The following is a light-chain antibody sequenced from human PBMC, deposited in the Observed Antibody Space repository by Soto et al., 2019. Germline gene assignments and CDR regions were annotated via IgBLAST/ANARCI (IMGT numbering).Light chain of an antibody. CDR3: QQHNAWPLT. V-gene: IGKV3-15*01. CDR2: VAS. CDR1: QTVGTS. J-gene: IGKJ4*01. Sequence: EIVLTQSPATLSVSPGERATLTCRASQTVGTSLAWYRQKPGQAPRLLIYVASTRATGVPSRFSGSGSGTEVALTISSLQSEDCAVYYCQQHNAWPLTFGGGTKVEIK.